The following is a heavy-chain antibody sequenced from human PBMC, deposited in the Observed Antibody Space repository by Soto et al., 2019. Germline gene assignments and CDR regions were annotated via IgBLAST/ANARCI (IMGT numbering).Heavy chain of an antibody. CDR2: ISSSSSYI. D-gene: IGHD6-13*01. CDR3: ARSIAAAGDFDY. Sequence: GGSLRLSCAASGFSFSSYSMNWVRQAPGKGLEWVSSISSSSSYIYYADSVKGRFTISRDNAKNSLYLQMNSLRAEDTAVYYCARSIAAAGDFDYWGQGTLVTVSS. J-gene: IGHJ4*02. V-gene: IGHV3-21*01. CDR1: GFSFSSYS.